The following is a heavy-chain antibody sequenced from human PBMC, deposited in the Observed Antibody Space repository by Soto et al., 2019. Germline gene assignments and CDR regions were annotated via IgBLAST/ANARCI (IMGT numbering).Heavy chain of an antibody. CDR1: GGTFSSYA. CDR3: ARVPAVAGTYYYYYYGMDV. Sequence: GASVKVSCKASGGTFSSYAISWVRQAPGQGLEWMGGIIPIFGTANYAQKFQGRVTITADESTSTAYMELSSLRSEDTAVYYCARVPAVAGTYYYYYYGMDVWGQGTTVTAP. J-gene: IGHJ6*02. CDR2: IIPIFGTA. V-gene: IGHV1-69*13. D-gene: IGHD6-19*01.